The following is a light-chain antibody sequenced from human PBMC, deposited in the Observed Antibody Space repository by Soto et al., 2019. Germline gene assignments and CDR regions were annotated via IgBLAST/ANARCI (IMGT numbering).Light chain of an antibody. J-gene: IGLJ2*01. Sequence: SALTQPASVSGSPGQSITIPCTGTSSDVGAYNYVSWYQQHTGKAPKLMIYHVSSRPSGVSLRFSGSKSGNTASLTVSGLQAEDEADYYCSSYKTNRDVLFGGGTKLTVL. CDR2: HVS. V-gene: IGLV2-14*01. CDR1: SSDVGAYNY. CDR3: SSYKTNRDVL.